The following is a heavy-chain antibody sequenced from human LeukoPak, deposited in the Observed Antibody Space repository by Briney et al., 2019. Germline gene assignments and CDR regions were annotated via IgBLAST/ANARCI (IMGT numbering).Heavy chain of an antibody. V-gene: IGHV3-7*01. CDR3: ARDER. Sequence: PGGSLRLSCAASGLTFSSYWMSWARQAPGKGLEWVANIKEDGSEKYYVDSVKGRFTISRDNAKNSLYLQMNSLRVEDTAVYYCARDERWGQGTLVTVSS. CDR1: GLTFSSYW. J-gene: IGHJ4*02. CDR2: IKEDGSEK.